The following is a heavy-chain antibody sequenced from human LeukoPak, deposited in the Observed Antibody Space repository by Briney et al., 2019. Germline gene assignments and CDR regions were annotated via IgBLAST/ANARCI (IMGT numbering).Heavy chain of an antibody. J-gene: IGHJ4*02. V-gene: IGHV6-1*01. CDR1: GDSFSSGRAA. D-gene: IGHD1-26*01. CDR2: TYYRSQWYN. CDR3: ARDWDGYYFDY. Sequence: SQTLSLTCAISGDSFSSGRAAWNWIRQSTSRGLGWLGRTYYRSQWYNDYAVSVQSRITINPDTSKNQFSLQLNSVTPEDTAVYYCARDWDGYYFDYWGQGTLVTVSS.